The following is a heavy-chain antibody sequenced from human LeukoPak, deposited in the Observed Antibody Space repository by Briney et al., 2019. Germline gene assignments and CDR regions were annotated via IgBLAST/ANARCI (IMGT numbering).Heavy chain of an antibody. J-gene: IGHJ6*04. CDR2: ISAFNGNT. Sequence: ASVKDSCKTSGYTFFNHGMSWVRQAPGRGREGVGWISAFNGNTNYAPKLQDRVTLTTDTSTSTAYMELRSLSSDDTAVYFCARDLERYPISGNDRYDYYYGMDVWGKGTTVTVSS. V-gene: IGHV1-18*01. CDR1: GYTFFNHG. CDR3: ARDLERYPISGNDRYDYYYGMDV. D-gene: IGHD1-1*01.